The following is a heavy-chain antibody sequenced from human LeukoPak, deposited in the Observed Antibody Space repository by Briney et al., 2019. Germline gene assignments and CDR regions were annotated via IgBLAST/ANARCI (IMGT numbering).Heavy chain of an antibody. CDR1: GGSISSYY. Sequence: PSETLSLTCRVSGGSISSYYWSWIRQPPGKGLEWIGDIYYSGSTNYNPTLKSRVTISVDTSKNQFSLKMSSVTAADTAVYYCARGGEWELLRFDYWGQGTLVTVSS. V-gene: IGHV4-59*01. D-gene: IGHD1-26*01. CDR2: IYYSGST. CDR3: ARGGEWELLRFDY. J-gene: IGHJ4*02.